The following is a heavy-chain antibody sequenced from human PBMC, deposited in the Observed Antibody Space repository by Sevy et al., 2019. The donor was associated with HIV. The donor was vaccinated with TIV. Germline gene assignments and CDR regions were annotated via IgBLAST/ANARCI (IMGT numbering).Heavy chain of an antibody. V-gene: IGHV3-72*01. CDR2: IRNKANNYTT. Sequence: GGSLRLSCAASGFTFSDHYMDWVRQAPGKGLEWVGRIRNKANNYTTEYAATVKGRFTISRDDSKNSLYLQRSGLKTKDTAVYYCAILSHNGPDYWGQGTLVTVSS. D-gene: IGHD1-20*01. CDR1: GFTFSDHY. J-gene: IGHJ4*02. CDR3: AILSHNGPDY.